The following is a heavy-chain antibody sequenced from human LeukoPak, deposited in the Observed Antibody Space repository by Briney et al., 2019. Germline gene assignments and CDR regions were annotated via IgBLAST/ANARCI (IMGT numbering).Heavy chain of an antibody. J-gene: IGHJ4*02. Sequence: GGSLRLSCAASGFTFSSYSMNWVRQAPGKGLEWVSSISSSSSYIYYADSVKGRFTVSRDNAKNSLYLQMNSLRAEDTAIYYCARDYQYGYSTNWYHLAQIDYWGQGTLVTVSS. V-gene: IGHV3-21*01. D-gene: IGHD2/OR15-2a*01. CDR3: ARDYQYGYSTNWYHLAQIDY. CDR1: GFTFSSYS. CDR2: ISSSSSYI.